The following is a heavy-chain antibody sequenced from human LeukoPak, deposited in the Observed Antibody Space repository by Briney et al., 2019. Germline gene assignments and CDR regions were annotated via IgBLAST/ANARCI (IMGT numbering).Heavy chain of an antibody. CDR1: GGSISSYY. D-gene: IGHD6-6*01. CDR3: ARDSGVIAARSNFDY. J-gene: IGHJ4*02. V-gene: IGHV4-59*01. Sequence: SETLSLTCTVSGGSISSYYWSWIRQPPGKGLEWIGCIYYSGSTNYNPSLKSRVTISVDTSKNQFSLKLSSVTAADTAVYYCARDSGVIAARSNFDYWGQGTLVTVSS. CDR2: IYYSGST.